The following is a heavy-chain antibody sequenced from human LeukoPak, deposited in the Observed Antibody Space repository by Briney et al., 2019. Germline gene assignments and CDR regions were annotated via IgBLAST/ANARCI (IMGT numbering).Heavy chain of an antibody. D-gene: IGHD6-13*01. CDR3: AKNWYSSSL. V-gene: IGHV3-23*01. CDR2: ISASGVTT. CDR1: GFTFSNSG. Sequence: GGSLRLSCAASGFTFSNSGMSWVRQAPGKGLEWVSTISASGVTTYYADSVKGRFTISRDNSKNTLYLQLNSLRAEDTAVYHCAKNWYSSSLWGQGTLVTVSS. J-gene: IGHJ4*02.